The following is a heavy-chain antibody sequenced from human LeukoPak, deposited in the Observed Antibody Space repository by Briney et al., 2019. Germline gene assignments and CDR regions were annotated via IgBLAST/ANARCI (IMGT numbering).Heavy chain of an antibody. V-gene: IGHV3-7*01. CDR2: IKQDGSEK. D-gene: IGHD2-8*01. CDR3: TRDEWY. CDR1: GFTFDTYW. J-gene: IGHJ4*02. Sequence: GGSLRLSCAASGFTFDTYWMSWARQAPGKGLEWVANIKQDGSEKYYVDSVKGRFTISRDNAKNSLYLRMNSLRAEDTAVYYCTRDEWYWGQGTLVTVSS.